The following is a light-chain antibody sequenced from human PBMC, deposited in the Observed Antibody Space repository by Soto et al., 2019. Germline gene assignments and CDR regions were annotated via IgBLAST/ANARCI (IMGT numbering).Light chain of an antibody. CDR1: SSNIGSNY. CDR2: KNY. J-gene: IGLJ1*01. Sequence: QSVLTQPPSASGTPGQRVTISCSGSSSNIGSNYVYWYQQLPGTAPKLLIYKNYQRPSGVPDRFSGSKSGTSASLAISGLRSEDGADYYCAAWDDSLSGYVFGTGTKATVL. V-gene: IGLV1-47*01. CDR3: AAWDDSLSGYV.